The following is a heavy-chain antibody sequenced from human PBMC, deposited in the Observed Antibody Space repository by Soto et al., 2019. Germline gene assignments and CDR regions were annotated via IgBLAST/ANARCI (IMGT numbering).Heavy chain of an antibody. Sequence: QITLKAAGPTLVNPPQTLTLTGTFAGFSLSTTGEGVFWIRQPPGKAPEWLALVHWNDDKRYSPSLRPRLTIRKDTSSNQVVLSLTNLDPVDTGTYYCAHRRLVDTGPDYNCLDVWGQGTTVIVSS. V-gene: IGHV2-5*01. CDR1: GFSLSTTGEG. CDR3: AHRRLVDTGPDYNCLDV. CDR2: VHWNDDK. J-gene: IGHJ6*02. D-gene: IGHD1-1*01.